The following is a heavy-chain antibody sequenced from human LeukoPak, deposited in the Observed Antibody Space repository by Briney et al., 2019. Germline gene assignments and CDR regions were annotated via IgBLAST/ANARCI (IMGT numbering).Heavy chain of an antibody. J-gene: IGHJ4*02. CDR2: INSDGSSR. CDR3: ARDFFENSGY. CDR1: GFTFSSYW. D-gene: IGHD4-23*01. Sequence: TGGSLRLSCAASGFTFSSYWMHWVRQVPGKGLVWVSRINSDGSSRFYAASVNGRFTISRDNAKSTLYLQMNSLRDEDTAMYYCARDFFENSGYWGQGTLVTVSS. V-gene: IGHV3-74*01.